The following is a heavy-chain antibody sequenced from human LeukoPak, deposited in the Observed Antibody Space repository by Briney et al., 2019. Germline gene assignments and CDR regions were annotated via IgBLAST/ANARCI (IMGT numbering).Heavy chain of an antibody. D-gene: IGHD2-2*02. J-gene: IGHJ5*02. Sequence: SETLSLTCTVSGGSISSYYWSWIRQPPGKGLEWIAYIYYGGSTSYNPSLKSRVTISVDTSKNQFSLYLSSVTAADTAVYYCARYCSSTSCYMSQGWFDPWGQGTLVTVSS. CDR2: IYYGGST. V-gene: IGHV4-59*08. CDR3: ARYCSSTSCYMSQGWFDP. CDR1: GGSISSYY.